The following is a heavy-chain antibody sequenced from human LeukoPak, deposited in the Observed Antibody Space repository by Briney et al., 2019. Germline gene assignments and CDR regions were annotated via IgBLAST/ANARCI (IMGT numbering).Heavy chain of an antibody. Sequence: SETLSLTCTVSGGSINSYYWSWIRQPPGKGLEWIGYIYYSGSTNYNPSLKSRVTISVDTSKNQFSLKLSSVTAADTAVYYCARDGGFAAAGTRWFDPWGQGTLVTVSS. CDR1: GGSINSYY. V-gene: IGHV4-59*01. CDR3: ARDGGFAAAGTRWFDP. J-gene: IGHJ5*02. CDR2: IYYSGST. D-gene: IGHD6-13*01.